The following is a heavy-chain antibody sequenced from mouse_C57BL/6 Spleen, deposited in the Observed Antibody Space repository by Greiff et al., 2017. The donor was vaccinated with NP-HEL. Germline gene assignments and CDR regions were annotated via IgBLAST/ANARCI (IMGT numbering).Heavy chain of an antibody. CDR3: ARLATVVYFDY. D-gene: IGHD1-1*01. V-gene: IGHV1-52*01. J-gene: IGHJ2*01. CDR2: IDPSDSET. Sequence: QVQLQQPGAELVRPGSSVKLSCKASGYTFTSYWMHWVKQRPIQGLEWIGNIDPSDSETHYNQKFKDKATLTVDKSSSTAYMQLSSLTSEDSAVYYCARLATVVYFDYWGQGTTLTVSS. CDR1: GYTFTSYW.